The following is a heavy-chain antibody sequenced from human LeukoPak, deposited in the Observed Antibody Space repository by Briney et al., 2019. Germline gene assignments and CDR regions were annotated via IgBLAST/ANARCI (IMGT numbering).Heavy chain of an antibody. CDR2: VLPLSGTA. V-gene: IGHV1-69*13. CDR1: RGAFTRAA. D-gene: IGHD3-10*01. CDR3: ATPQMRSYGSGTHYSYYYVDV. Sequence: SVKVSCKASRGAFTRAAVSWVRQAPGQGLEWMGGVLPLSGTANYAQKFQGIVTITADESTNTAYMELNSLTFQATAVYYCATPQMRSYGSGTHYSYYYVDVWGRGTAVTVSS. J-gene: IGHJ6*03.